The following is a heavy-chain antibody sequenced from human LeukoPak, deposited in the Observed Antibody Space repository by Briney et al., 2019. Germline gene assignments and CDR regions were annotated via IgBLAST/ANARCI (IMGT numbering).Heavy chain of an antibody. V-gene: IGHV3-74*01. D-gene: IGHD2-2*01. CDR2: INSVGNST. CDR1: GFTFSSYW. CDR3: ARGDIVVVPAAIATSDYYGMDV. Sequence: PGGSLRLSCAASGFTFSSYWTHSVRQAPGKGLVWVSRINSVGNSTSYADSVKGRFTISRANAKNTLYLQMNSLRAEDTAVYYCARGDIVVVPAAIATSDYYGMDVWGQGTTVTVSS. J-gene: IGHJ6*02.